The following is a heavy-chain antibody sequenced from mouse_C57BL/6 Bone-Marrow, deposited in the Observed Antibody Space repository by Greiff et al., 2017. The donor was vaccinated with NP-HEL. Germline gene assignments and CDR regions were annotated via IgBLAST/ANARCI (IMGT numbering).Heavy chain of an antibody. Sequence: VQLQQSGPVLVKPGASVKMSCKASGYTFTDYYMNWVKQSHGKSLEWIGVVNPYNGGTSYNQKFKGKATLTVDKSSSTAYMELNSLTSEDSAVYYCARDERSYFDYWGQGTTLTVSS. CDR1: GYTFTDYY. CDR2: VNPYNGGT. V-gene: IGHV1-19*01. J-gene: IGHJ2*01. CDR3: ARDERSYFDY.